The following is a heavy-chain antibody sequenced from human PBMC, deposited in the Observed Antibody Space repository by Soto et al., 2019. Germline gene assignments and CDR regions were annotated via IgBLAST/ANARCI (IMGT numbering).Heavy chain of an antibody. Sequence: QVQLQESGPGLVKPSETLSLTCTVSGGSISYYYWTWIRQPPGKGLEWIGYINYSGNTNQNSSLKSRVTLSVDTSNNQVSLRLTSVTAADTAMYYCARHGPPDNGNFLASFEIWGQGTVVTVSS. J-gene: IGHJ3*02. CDR3: ARHGPPDNGNFLASFEI. V-gene: IGHV4-59*08. CDR1: GGSISYYY. CDR2: INYSGNT. D-gene: IGHD2-8*01.